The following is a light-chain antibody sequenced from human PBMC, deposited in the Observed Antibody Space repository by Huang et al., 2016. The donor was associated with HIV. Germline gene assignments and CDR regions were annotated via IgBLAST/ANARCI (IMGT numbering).Light chain of an antibody. J-gene: IGKJ4*01. Sequence: EIVLTQSPATLSLSPGDRATLPCRASQSVGFYLAWYQQKPGQAPRLLIFEASNRATGIPDRFSGSGSVTDFTLTIDSLQPDDFAIYYCQQRTKWPPVLTFGGGTRVEIK. CDR3: QQRTKWPPVLT. CDR1: QSVGFY. V-gene: IGKV3-11*01. CDR2: EAS.